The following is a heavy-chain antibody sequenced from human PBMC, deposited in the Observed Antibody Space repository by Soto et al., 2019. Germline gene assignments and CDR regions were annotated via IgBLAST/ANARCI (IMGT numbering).Heavy chain of an antibody. CDR1: GGSVSSSIYY. Sequence: QLQLQESGPGLVKPSETLSLTCTVSGGSVSSSIYYWAWIRQPPGKGLEWIGSVYYSGRTYYNPSLKSRITISVDSSKNQFSLKLSSVTAADTAVYYCARTQYCSGAFCSTQTYYFDYWGQGTLVAVSS. V-gene: IGHV4-39*01. CDR2: VYYSGRT. J-gene: IGHJ4*02. D-gene: IGHD2-15*01. CDR3: ARTQYCSGAFCSTQTYYFDY.